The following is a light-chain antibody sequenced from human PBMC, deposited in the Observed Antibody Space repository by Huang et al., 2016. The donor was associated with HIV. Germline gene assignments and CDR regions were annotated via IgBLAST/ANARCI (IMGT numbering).Light chain of an antibody. J-gene: IGKJ2*01. CDR2: KAS. CDR3: QQYNTYSYT. Sequence: DIQMTQSPSTLSASVGDRVTITCRASQTISTWLALYQQKPGRAPKLLIHKASTLESGVPSRFSGSGSGTEFTLTISRLQPDDYATYYCQQYNTYSYTFGQGTKLEIK. CDR1: QTISTW. V-gene: IGKV1-5*03.